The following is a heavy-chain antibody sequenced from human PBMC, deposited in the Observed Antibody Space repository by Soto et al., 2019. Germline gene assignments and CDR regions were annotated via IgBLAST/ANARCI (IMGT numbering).Heavy chain of an antibody. Sequence: VQLVESGGGLVQPGRSLRLSCAASGFTFDDYAMHWVRQAPGKGLEWVSGISWNSGSIGYADSVKGRFTISRDNAKNSLYLQMNSLRAEDTALYYCAKDPGATTGYYFDYWGQGTLVTVSS. CDR2: ISWNSGSI. CDR3: AKDPGATTGYYFDY. J-gene: IGHJ4*02. D-gene: IGHD1-26*01. CDR1: GFTFDDYA. V-gene: IGHV3-9*01.